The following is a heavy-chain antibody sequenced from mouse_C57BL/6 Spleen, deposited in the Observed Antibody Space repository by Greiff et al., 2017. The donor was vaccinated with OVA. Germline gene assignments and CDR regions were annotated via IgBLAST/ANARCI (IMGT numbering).Heavy chain of an antibody. D-gene: IGHD1-1*01. V-gene: IGHV5-4*01. CDR1: GFTFSSYA. CDR2: ISDGGSYT. J-gene: IGHJ2*01. Sequence: EVKLVESGGGLVKPGGSLKLSCAASGFTFSSYAMSWVRQTPEKRLEWVATISDGGSYTYYPDNVKGRFTISRDNAKNHLYLQMSHLKSEDTAMYYCAREDYGRSYYVDYWGQGTTLTVSS. CDR3: AREDYGRSYYVDY.